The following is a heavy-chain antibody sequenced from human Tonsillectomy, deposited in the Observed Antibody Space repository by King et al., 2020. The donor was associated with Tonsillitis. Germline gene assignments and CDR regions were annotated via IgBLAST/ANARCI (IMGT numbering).Heavy chain of an antibody. CDR1: GFTFSDHG. Sequence: VQLVESGGGVVQPGRSLRLSCAGSGFTFSDHGIHGVRQAPGKGLEWVAIIWYDGSNKFYAASVKGRFTLSRDNSKNTLFLQMNSLRAEDTAVYYCVREKIGLASFDLWGRGTLVTVSS. D-gene: IGHD6-19*01. J-gene: IGHJ4*02. CDR3: VREKIGLASFDL. CDR2: IWYDGSNK. V-gene: IGHV3-33*01.